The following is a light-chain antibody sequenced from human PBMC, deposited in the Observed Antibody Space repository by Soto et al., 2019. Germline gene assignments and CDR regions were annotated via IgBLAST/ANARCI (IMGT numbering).Light chain of an antibody. CDR1: SSDVGGYNY. J-gene: IGLJ1*01. CDR2: EVS. Sequence: QSALGHPGSVCWSPGHSITISCTGTSSDVGGYNYVSWYQQHPGKAPKLMIYEVSNRPSGVSNRFSGSKSGNTASLTISGLQAEDEADYYCSSYTSSSTYVFGTGTKVTAL. CDR3: SSYTSSSTYV. V-gene: IGLV2-14*01.